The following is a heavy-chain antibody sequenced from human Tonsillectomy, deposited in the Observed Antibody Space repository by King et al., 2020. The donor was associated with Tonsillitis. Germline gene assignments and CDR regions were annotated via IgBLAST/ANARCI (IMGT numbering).Heavy chain of an antibody. Sequence: VQLQESGPGLVKPSQTLSLTCTVSGGSISSYYWSWIRQPAGKGLEWIGRIYSSGSTNYSPSLKSRVTISVDTSKNQFSLKLSSVTAADTAVYYCARVVYSYGFYFDYWGRGTLVTVSS. CDR3: ARVVYSYGFYFDY. CDR1: GGSISSYY. V-gene: IGHV4-61*02. CDR2: IYSSGST. J-gene: IGHJ4*02. D-gene: IGHD5-18*01.